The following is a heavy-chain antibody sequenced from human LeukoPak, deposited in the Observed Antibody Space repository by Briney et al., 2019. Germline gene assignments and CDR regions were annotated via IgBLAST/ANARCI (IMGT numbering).Heavy chain of an antibody. CDR2: IYYSGST. D-gene: IGHD3-10*01. V-gene: IGHV4-59*01. J-gene: IGHJ3*02. CDR3: ARGSADYYGSGSSLIDAFDI. Sequence: PSETLSLTCAVYGGSFSSYYWSWIRQPPGKGLEWIGYIYYSGSTNYNPSLKSRVTISVDTSKNQFSLKLSSVTAADTAVYYCARGSADYYGSGSSLIDAFDIWGQGTMVTVSS. CDR1: GGSFSSYY.